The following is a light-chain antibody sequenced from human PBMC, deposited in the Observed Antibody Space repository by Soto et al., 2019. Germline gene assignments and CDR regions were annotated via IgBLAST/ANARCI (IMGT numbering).Light chain of an antibody. CDR1: QGIGDT. V-gene: IGKV3D-11*01. J-gene: IGKJ4*01. CDR3: QQLGT. CDR2: DAS. Sequence: EVVMRQSPATLSVSPGEGATLSCRASQGIGDTLAWYQHKPGQTPRLLIYDASNRATGIPARFSGSGSGTDFTLTISSLEPEDFAVYYCQQLGTFGGGTKVDIK.